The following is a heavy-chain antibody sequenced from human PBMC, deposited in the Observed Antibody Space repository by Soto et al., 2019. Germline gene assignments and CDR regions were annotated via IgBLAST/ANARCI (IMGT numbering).Heavy chain of an antibody. CDR3: TRDASRDSSARGWFDP. J-gene: IGHJ5*02. CDR1: GFTFRSFT. Sequence: GSLRLSCAASGFTFRSFTMTWVRQAPGKGLEWVSTISSNSAYIYYTDALRGRFTMSRDIAKNSLHLQMNSLRAEDTAVYYCTRDASRDSSARGWFDPWGPGTLVTVSS. CDR2: ISSNSAYI. V-gene: IGHV3-21*01. D-gene: IGHD6-13*01.